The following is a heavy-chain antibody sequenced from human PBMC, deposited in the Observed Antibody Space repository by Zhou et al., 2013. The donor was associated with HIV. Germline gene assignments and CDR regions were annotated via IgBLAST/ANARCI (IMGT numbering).Heavy chain of an antibody. CDR2: ISSFRGYT. CDR3: ARALSTRWIGGGFYYMDV. CDR1: GYTLTGFG. V-gene: IGHV1-18*01. D-gene: IGHD6-19*01. Sequence: QVQLMQSGGEVKRPGASVKVSCKASGYTLTGFGLSWVRQAPGKGLEWVGWISSFRGYTNYAQKVQGRVSVTTDTSTNTAYMELRGLRSDDTAVYYCARALSTRWIGGGFYYMDVWGNGTTVTVS. J-gene: IGHJ6*03.